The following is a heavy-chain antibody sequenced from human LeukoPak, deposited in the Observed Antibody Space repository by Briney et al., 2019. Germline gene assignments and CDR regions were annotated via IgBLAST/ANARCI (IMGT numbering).Heavy chain of an antibody. CDR1: GGSINTPNYY. J-gene: IGHJ5*02. Sequence: KTSETLSLTCTVSGGSINTPNYYWGWIRQAPGKGLEWIGNIFYSGGTYYSPSLTSRVTISLDTSKNQFSLKLSSVTAADTAVYYCARVTSRLGWFDPWGQGTLVTVSS. V-gene: IGHV4-39*07. CDR3: ARVTSRLGWFDP. D-gene: IGHD1-14*01. CDR2: IFYSGGT.